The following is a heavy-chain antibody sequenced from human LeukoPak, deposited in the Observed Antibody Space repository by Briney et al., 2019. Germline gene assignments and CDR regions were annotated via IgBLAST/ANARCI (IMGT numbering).Heavy chain of an antibody. CDR1: GGTFSSYA. Sequence: ASVKVSCKASGGTFSSYAISWVRQAPGQGLEWMGWINPNSGGTNYAQKFQGRVTMTRDTSISTAYMELSRLRSDDTAVYYCAREPEATNYYYYYYMDVWGKGTTVTVSS. CDR3: AREPEATNYYYYYYMDV. CDR2: INPNSGGT. J-gene: IGHJ6*03. D-gene: IGHD1-14*01. V-gene: IGHV1-2*02.